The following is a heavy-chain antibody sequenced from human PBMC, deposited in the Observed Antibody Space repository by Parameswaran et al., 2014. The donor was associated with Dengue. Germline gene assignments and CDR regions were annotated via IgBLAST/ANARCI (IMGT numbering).Heavy chain of an antibody. CDR3: ARARGYSYGYVSWFDP. V-gene: IGHV4-59*01. D-gene: IGHD5-18*01. Sequence: VRQAPGKGLEWIGYIYYSGSTNYNPSLKSRVTISVDTSKNQFSLKLSSVTAADTAVYYCARARGYSYGYVSWFDPWGQGTLVTVSS. J-gene: IGHJ5*02. CDR2: IYYSGST.